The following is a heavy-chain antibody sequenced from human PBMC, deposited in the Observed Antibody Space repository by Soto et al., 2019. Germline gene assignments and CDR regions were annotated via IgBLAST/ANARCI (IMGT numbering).Heavy chain of an antibody. D-gene: IGHD3-22*01. J-gene: IGHJ4*02. Sequence: QVQLVESGGGVVQPGRSLRLSCAASGFTFSSYGMHWVRQAPGKGLEWVAVIWYDGSNKYYADSVKGRFTISRDNSKNTLYLTMNSLRAEDTAVYYCARAHEDDSSGYYPSQPGYWCQGTLVTVSS. CDR1: GFTFSSYG. CDR3: ARAHEDDSSGYYPSQPGY. V-gene: IGHV3-33*01. CDR2: IWYDGSNK.